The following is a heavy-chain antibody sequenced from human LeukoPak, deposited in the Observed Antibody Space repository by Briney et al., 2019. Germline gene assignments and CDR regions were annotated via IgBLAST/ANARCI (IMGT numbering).Heavy chain of an antibody. Sequence: ASVKVSCKASGYTFTSYGISWVRQAPGQGLEWMGWISAYNGNTNYAQKLQGRVTMATDTSTSTAYMELRSLRSDDTAVYYCAREYCSGGSCYYNYWGQGTLVTVSS. CDR1: GYTFTSYG. V-gene: IGHV1-18*01. CDR2: ISAYNGNT. D-gene: IGHD2-15*01. CDR3: AREYCSGGSCYYNY. J-gene: IGHJ4*02.